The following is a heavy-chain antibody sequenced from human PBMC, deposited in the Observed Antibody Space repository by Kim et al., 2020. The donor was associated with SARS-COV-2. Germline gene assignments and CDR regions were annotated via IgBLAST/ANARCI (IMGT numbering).Heavy chain of an antibody. CDR1: GFTFKNCW. CDR2: INPDGSTK. D-gene: IGHD3-10*01. J-gene: IGHJ4*02. CDR3: ASLRGTVTIYAY. V-gene: IGHV3-7*01. Sequence: GGSLRLSCAASGFTFKNCWMSWVRHTPGKGLEWVASINPDGSTKYYLDSVRGRFTISRDNAENSLFLQMSSLRAEDTAVYYCASLRGTVTIYAYWGQGTLVTVSS.